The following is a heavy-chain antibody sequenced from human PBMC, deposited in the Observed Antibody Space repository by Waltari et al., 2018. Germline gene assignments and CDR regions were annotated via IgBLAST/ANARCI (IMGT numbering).Heavy chain of an antibody. CDR3: AKGSQAAAGPLYFDY. D-gene: IGHD6-13*01. CDR1: GATFSSYA. J-gene: IGHJ4*02. V-gene: IGHV1-69*05. CDR2: IIPIFGTA. Sequence: QVQLVQSGAEVTKPGSSVKVSCKASGATFSSYALRWVRQAPGQGLEWMGGIIPIFGTANYAQKFQGRVTITTDESTSTAYMELSSLRSEDTAVYYCAKGSQAAAGPLYFDYWGQGTLVTVSS.